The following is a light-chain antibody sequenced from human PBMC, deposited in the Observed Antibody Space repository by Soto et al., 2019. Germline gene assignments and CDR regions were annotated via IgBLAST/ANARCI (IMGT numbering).Light chain of an antibody. V-gene: IGKV3-15*01. CDR2: GAS. CDR3: QQYNNWWT. J-gene: IGKJ1*01. Sequence: ILMTQSPATLSVSPGERATLSCRATQSVSSKLAWYQQKPGQAPRLLIYGASTRATGIPARFSGSGSGTEFTLTISSLQSEDFAVYYWQQYNNWWTFGQGTKVEVK. CDR1: QSVSSK.